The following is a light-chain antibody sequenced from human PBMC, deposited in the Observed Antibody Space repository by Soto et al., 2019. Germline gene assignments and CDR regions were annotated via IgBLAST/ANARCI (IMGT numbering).Light chain of an antibody. V-gene: IGKV1-5*01. Sequence: DIQMTQSPSTLSASVGDRVTITCRASQSIDTWLAWYQQKPKRVPXXLXYDASSLERGVPSRFSGSGSGTEFTLTISSLQSEDFAVYHCQHYNSWPRTWTFGQGTKVDIK. CDR2: DAS. J-gene: IGKJ1*01. CDR3: QHYNSWPRTWT. CDR1: QSIDTW.